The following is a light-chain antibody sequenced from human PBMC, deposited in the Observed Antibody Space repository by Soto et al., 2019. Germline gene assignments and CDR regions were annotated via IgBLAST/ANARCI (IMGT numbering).Light chain of an antibody. CDR1: QSVLYSSNNKNY. CDR3: QQYYSTPYT. Sequence: DIVMTQSPDSLAVSLGERATINCKSSQSVLYSSNNKNYLAWYQQKPGQPPKLLIYWASTRESGVPDRFSGSGSGTDFPPPLRRLPAEGVAVYYCQQYYSTPYTFGQGTKLEIK. V-gene: IGKV4-1*01. J-gene: IGKJ2*01. CDR2: WAS.